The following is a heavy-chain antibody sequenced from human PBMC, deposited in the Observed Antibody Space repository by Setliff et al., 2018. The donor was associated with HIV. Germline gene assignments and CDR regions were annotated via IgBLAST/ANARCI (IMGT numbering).Heavy chain of an antibody. CDR2: INPNTGGT. V-gene: IGHV1-18*01. CDR1: GYTFTSYG. D-gene: IGHD2-8*01. CDR3: ARSIYEWGAFDI. Sequence: GASVKVSCKASGYTFTSYGISWVRQAPGQGLEWMGWINPNTGGTNFAQKFQGRITMTSDTSTSTVYMELSSLRSEDSAVYYCARSIYEWGAFDIWGQGTMVTVSS. J-gene: IGHJ3*02.